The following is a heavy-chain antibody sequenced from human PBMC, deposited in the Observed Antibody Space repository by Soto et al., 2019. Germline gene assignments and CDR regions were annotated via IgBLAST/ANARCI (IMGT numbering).Heavy chain of an antibody. J-gene: IGHJ4*02. CDR3: AKDLEDYYGSGSYYTDD. D-gene: IGHD3-10*01. V-gene: IGHV3-30*18. CDR2: ISYDGSNK. CDR1: GFTFSSYG. Sequence: GGSLRLSCAASGFTFSSYGMHWVRQAPGKGLEWVAVISYDGSNKYYADSVKGRFTISRDNSKNTLYLQMNSLRAEDTAVYYCAKDLEDYYGSGSYYTDDWGQGTLVTVSS.